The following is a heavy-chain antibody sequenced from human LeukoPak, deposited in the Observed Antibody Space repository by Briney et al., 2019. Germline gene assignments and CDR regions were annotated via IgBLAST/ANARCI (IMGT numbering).Heavy chain of an antibody. D-gene: IGHD3-3*01. J-gene: IGHJ6*03. V-gene: IGHV5-51*01. CDR2: IYPGDSDT. CDR3: ARQKYYDFWSGGSYYYMDV. Sequence: GESLKISCKGSGYSFTSYWIGGVRQKPGKGLEWMGIIYPGDSDTRYSPSFQGQVTISADKSISTAYLQWSSLKASDTAMYYCARQKYYDFWSGGSYYYMDVWGKGTTVTVSS. CDR1: GYSFTSYW.